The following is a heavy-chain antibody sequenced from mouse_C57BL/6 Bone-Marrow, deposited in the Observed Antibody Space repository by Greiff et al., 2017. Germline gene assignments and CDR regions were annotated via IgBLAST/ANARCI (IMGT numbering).Heavy chain of an antibody. CDR1: GYAFSSYW. CDR3: ARLGSTNVGSCATDY. J-gene: IGHJ4*01. Sequence: VQLQESGPELVKPGASVKMSCKASGYAFSSYWMNWVKQRPGKGLEWIGRIYPGDGGTHYNRKFKGKATLTADKSSSTAYMQLSSLTSEDSAVYFCARLGSTNVGSCATDYWGQGTSVTVSS. D-gene: IGHD5-1*01. V-gene: IGHV1-82*01. CDR2: IYPGDGGT.